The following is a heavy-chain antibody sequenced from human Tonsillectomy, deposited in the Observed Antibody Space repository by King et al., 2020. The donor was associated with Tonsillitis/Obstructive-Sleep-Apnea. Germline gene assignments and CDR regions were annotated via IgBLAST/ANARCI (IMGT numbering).Heavy chain of an antibody. J-gene: IGHJ4*02. Sequence: QVQLQESGPGLVKPSETLSLTCTVSGGSMTTYYWSWIRQPPGKGLEWIGYIYHSGSTKYNPTLKSRVSISVDTSKNQFSLTLRSLTAADTAMYYCARDGYTALDSWGLGTLVTVSS. V-gene: IGHV4-59*01. CDR2: IYHSGST. D-gene: IGHD5-12*01. CDR1: GGSMTTYY. CDR3: ARDGYTALDS.